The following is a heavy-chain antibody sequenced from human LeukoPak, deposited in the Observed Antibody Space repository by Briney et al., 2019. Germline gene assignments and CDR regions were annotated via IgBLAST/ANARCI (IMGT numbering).Heavy chain of an antibody. J-gene: IGHJ1*01. CDR1: GGSFSGYY. CDR2: IYYSGST. V-gene: IGHV4-39*01. D-gene: IGHD5-12*01. CDR3: ARSSEATVAPIKRYLEN. Sequence: PSETLSLTCAVYGGSFSGYYWGWIRQPPGKGLEWIGSIYYSGSTYYNPSLKSRVTASMDTSKNQFSLKLSSVTAADTAMYYCARSSEATVAPIKRYLENWGQGTLVTVSS.